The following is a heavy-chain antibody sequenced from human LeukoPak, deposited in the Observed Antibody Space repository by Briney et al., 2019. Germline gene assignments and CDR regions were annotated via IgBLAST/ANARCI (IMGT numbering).Heavy chain of an antibody. CDR1: GGTFSSYA. V-gene: IGHV1-69*13. CDR3: AREATYYSDSGGPHEAFDI. Sequence: ASVKVSCKASGGTFSSYAISWVRQAPGQGLEWMGGIIPIFGTANYAQKFQGRVTITADESTSTAYMELSSLRSEDTAVYYCAREATYYSDSGGPHEAFDIWGQGTMVTVSS. J-gene: IGHJ3*02. CDR2: IIPIFGTA. D-gene: IGHD3-22*01.